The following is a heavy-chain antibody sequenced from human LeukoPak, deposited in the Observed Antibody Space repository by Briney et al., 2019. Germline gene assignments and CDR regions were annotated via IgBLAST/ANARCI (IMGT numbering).Heavy chain of an antibody. Sequence: PGGSLRLSCAASGFTFSNDWMSWVRQAPGKGLEWVANIKQDGREYYYVDSVKGRFTISRDNAKNSLYLQMNSLRAGDTAVYYCARDLGVVRFDPWGQGTLVTVSS. V-gene: IGHV3-7*01. CDR3: ARDLGVVRFDP. CDR1: GFTFSNDW. J-gene: IGHJ5*02. CDR2: IKQDGREY. D-gene: IGHD3-10*01.